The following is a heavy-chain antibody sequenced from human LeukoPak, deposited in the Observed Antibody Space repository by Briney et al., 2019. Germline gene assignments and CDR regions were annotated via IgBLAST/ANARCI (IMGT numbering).Heavy chain of an antibody. D-gene: IGHD1-7*01. Sequence: PSETLSLTCTVSGGSISSGSYYWSWIRQPAGKGLEWIGRIYTSGSTNYNPSLKSRVTISVDTSKNQFSLKLSSVTAADTAVYYCARIDKNLGSAAFDYWRQGTLVTVSS. V-gene: IGHV4-61*02. CDR1: GGSISSGSYY. J-gene: IGHJ4*02. CDR2: IYTSGST. CDR3: ARIDKNLGSAAFDY.